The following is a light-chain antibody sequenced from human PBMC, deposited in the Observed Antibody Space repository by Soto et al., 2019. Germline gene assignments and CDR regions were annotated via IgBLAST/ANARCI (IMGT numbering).Light chain of an antibody. Sequence: QSALTQPASVSGSPGQSITISCTGTSSDVGGYNYVSWYQQHPGKAPKLMICEVSNRPSGVSNRFSGSKSGNTASLTIPGLQAEDEADYYCSSYTSSSTPSVVFGGGTKLTVL. V-gene: IGLV2-14*01. CDR3: SSYTSSSTPSVV. CDR1: SSDVGGYNY. J-gene: IGLJ2*01. CDR2: EVS.